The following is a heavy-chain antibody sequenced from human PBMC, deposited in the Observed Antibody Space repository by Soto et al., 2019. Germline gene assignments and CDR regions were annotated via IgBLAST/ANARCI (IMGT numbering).Heavy chain of an antibody. CDR3: AKGPDGSGYYHNWFDS. CDR1: GFSFSDYA. CDR2: ISRTGDSA. J-gene: IGHJ5*01. Sequence: EVHLLESGGALVHPGGSLTLSCAASGFSFSDYAMSWVRQAPGKGLEWVSSISRTGDSAYDADSVKGRFAISRDRSKNRLSLQMNSLRVEDTAVYYCAKGPDGSGYYHNWFDSWGQGTLITVSS. V-gene: IGHV3-23*01. D-gene: IGHD3-22*01.